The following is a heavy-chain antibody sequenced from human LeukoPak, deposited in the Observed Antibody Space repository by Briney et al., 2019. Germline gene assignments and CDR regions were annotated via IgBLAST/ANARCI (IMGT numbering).Heavy chain of an antibody. CDR3: SRDPRAIDY. Sequence: GGSLRLSCAASRFIFSDYYMTWIRQAPGKGLEWLSYISGSSHDIDYGDSVRGRFTISRDNAKNLLYLQMNSLRAEDTAVYYCSRDPRAIDYLGQGTLVTVSS. V-gene: IGHV3-11*01. CDR2: ISGSSHDI. CDR1: RFIFSDYY. J-gene: IGHJ4*02.